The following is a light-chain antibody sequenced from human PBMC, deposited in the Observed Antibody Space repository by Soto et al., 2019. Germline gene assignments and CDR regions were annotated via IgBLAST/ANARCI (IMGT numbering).Light chain of an antibody. Sequence: QSAVTQPASVSGSPGQSITISCTGTSSDVGSYNLVSWYQQRPGKAPKLMIYEGSKRPSGVSNRFSGSKSGNTASLTISGLQPEDEADYYCCSYSDSSTYVVFGGGTKLTVL. CDR2: EGS. J-gene: IGLJ2*01. CDR1: SSDVGSYNL. CDR3: CSYSDSSTYVV. V-gene: IGLV2-23*01.